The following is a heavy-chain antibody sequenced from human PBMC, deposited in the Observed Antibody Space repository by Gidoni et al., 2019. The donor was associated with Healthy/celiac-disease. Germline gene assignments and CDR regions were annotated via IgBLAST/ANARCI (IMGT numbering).Heavy chain of an antibody. Sequence: QVQLVESGGGVVQPGRSLRLSCAASGFTFSSYGMHWVRQAPGKGLEWVAFIWYDGSNKYYADSVKGRFTISRDNSKNTLYLQMNSLRAEDTAVYYCARDSGSYSRAFDIWGQGTMVTVSS. CDR3: ARDSGSYSRAFDI. D-gene: IGHD1-26*01. CDR2: IWYDGSNK. J-gene: IGHJ3*02. V-gene: IGHV3-33*01. CDR1: GFTFSSYG.